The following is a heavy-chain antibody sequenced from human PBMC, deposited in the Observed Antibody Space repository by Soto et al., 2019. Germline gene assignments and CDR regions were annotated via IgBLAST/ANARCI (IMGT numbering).Heavy chain of an antibody. J-gene: IGHJ4*02. CDR1: GGSISSGGYS. D-gene: IGHD3-10*01. CDR3: ARENNVLPGGYFDY. V-gene: IGHV4-30-2*01. Sequence: QLQLQESGSGLVKPSQTLSLTCAVSGGSISSGGYSWSWIRQPPGNGLEWIGYIYHSGSTYYNPSLKSRVTRSVDRSKNQFSLKLSSVTAADTAVYYCARENNVLPGGYFDYWGQGTLVTVSS. CDR2: IYHSGST.